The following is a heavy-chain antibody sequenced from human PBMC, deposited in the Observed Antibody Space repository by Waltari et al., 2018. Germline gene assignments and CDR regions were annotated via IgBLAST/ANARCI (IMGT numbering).Heavy chain of an antibody. CDR2: IYSGGST. CDR3: ARWQQWPVRAFDY. V-gene: IGHV3-53*01. CDR1: GFIVGRNY. Sequence: EVQLVESGGGLIQPGGSLRLSCAASGFIVGRNYMSWVRQAPGRGLEWVSLIYSGGSTYYADSVKGRFTISRDNSKNTLYLQMDSLSVEDTAVYYCARWQQWPVRAFDYWGQGTLVTVSS. D-gene: IGHD6-19*01. J-gene: IGHJ4*02.